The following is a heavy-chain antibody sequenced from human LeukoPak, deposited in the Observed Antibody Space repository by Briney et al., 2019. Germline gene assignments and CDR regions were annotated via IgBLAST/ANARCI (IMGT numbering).Heavy chain of an antibody. CDR3: ARRNAMDV. Sequence: PGGSLRLSCAASGFTFSSYWMNWVCQAPGKGLVWVSRIASDGSSTTYADSVKGRFSISRDNAKNTLYLQMNSLRVEDTAVYYCARRNAMDVWGQGTTVIVFS. CDR2: IASDGSST. V-gene: IGHV3-74*01. CDR1: GFTFSSYW. J-gene: IGHJ6*02.